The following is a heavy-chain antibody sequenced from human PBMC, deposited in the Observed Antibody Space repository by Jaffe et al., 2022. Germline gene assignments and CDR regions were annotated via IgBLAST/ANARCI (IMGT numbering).Heavy chain of an antibody. V-gene: IGHV5-51*03. CDR3: VRAIDGRKTYYDYVWGSWPGGFDY. D-gene: IGHD3-16*01. J-gene: IGHJ4*02. Sequence: EVQLVQSGAEVKKPGESLKISCKGSGYSFTSYWIGWVRQMPGKGLEWMGIIYPGDSDTRYSPSFQGQVTISADKSISTAYLQWSSLKASDTAMYYCVRAIDGRKTYYDYVWGSWPGGFDYWGQGTLVTVSS. CDR1: GYSFTSYW. CDR2: IYPGDSDT.